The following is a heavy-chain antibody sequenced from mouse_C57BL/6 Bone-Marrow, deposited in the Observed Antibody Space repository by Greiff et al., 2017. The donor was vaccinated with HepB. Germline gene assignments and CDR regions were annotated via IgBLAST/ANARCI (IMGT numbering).Heavy chain of an antibody. CDR3: ASPNYYYGSSYLFAY. J-gene: IGHJ3*01. CDR2: INPNNGGT. CDR1: GYTFTDYY. V-gene: IGHV1-26*01. Sequence: EVQLQQSGPELVKPGASVKISCKASGYTFTDYYMNWVKQSHGKSLEWIGDINPNNGGTSYNQKFKGKATLTVDKSSSTAYMELRSLTSEDSAVYYCASPNYYYGSSYLFAYWGQGTLVTVSA. D-gene: IGHD1-1*01.